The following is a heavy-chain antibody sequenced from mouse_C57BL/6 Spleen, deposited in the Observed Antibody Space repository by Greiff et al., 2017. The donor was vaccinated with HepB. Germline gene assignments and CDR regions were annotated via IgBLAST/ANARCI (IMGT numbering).Heavy chain of an antibody. J-gene: IGHJ2*01. V-gene: IGHV1-64*01. CDR1: GYTFTSYW. CDR3: ASRGIYDGYYFDY. CDR2: IHPNSGST. D-gene: IGHD2-3*01. Sequence: VKLQQPGAELVKPGASVKLSCKASGYTFTSYWMHWVKQRPGQGLEWIGMIHPNSGSTNYNEKFKSKATLTVDKSSSTAYMQLSSLTSEDTAVYYWASRGIYDGYYFDYWGQGTTLTVSS.